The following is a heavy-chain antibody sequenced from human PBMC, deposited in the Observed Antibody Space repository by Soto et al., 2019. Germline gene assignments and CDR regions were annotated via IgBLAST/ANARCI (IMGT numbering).Heavy chain of an antibody. V-gene: IGHV3-30-3*01. Sequence: QVQLVESGGGVVQPGRSLRLSCAASGFTFSSYVMHWVRQAPGKGLEWVAVISYDGSNKYYADSVKGRFTISRNNSKNPLYLKMNSLRAEDTDVYYWARDRGGYRYCYMFDYWGQGTLVTVAS. J-gene: IGHJ4*02. CDR1: GFTFSSYV. D-gene: IGHD5-18*01. CDR3: ARDRGGYRYCYMFDY. CDR2: ISYDGSNK.